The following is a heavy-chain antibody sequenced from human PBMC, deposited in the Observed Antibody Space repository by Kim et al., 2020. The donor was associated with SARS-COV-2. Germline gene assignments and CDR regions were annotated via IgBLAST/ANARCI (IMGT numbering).Heavy chain of an antibody. V-gene: IGHV3-11*04. D-gene: IGHD3-9*01. CDR1: GFTFSDYY. J-gene: IGHJ4*02. Sequence: GGSLRLSCAASGFTFSDYYMSWIRQAPGQGLEWVSYISSSGSTIYYADSVKGRFTISRDNAKNSLYLQMNSLRAEDTAVYYCARDWDGLRYFDWLLSAYFDYWGQGTLVTVSS. CDR3: ARDWDGLRYFDWLLSAYFDY. CDR2: ISSSGSTI.